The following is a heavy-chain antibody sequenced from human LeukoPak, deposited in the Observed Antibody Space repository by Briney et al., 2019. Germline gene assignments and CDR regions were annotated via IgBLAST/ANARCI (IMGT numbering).Heavy chain of an antibody. J-gene: IGHJ4*02. Sequence: GGSLRLSCAASGFTFSTYGMHWVRQAPGKGLEWVAVISYDGSNKYYADSVKGRFTISRDNSKNTLYLQMNSLRAEDTAVYYCARGVRLDYWGQGTLVTVSS. CDR2: ISYDGSNK. V-gene: IGHV3-30*03. CDR1: GFTFSTYG. CDR3: ARGVRLDY.